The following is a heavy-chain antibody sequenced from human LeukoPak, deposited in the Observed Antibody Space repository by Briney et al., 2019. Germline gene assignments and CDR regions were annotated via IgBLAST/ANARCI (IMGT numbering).Heavy chain of an antibody. V-gene: IGHV3-48*03. J-gene: IGHJ4*02. D-gene: IGHD6-19*01. CDR1: GFTFSSYE. Sequence: PGGSLRLSCAASGFTFSSYEMNWVRQAPGKGLEWVSYISSSGSTIYYADSVKGRFTISRDNAKNSLYLQMNSLRAEDTAVYYCARETAVAASFDYWGQGTLVTVSS. CDR2: ISSSGSTI. CDR3: ARETAVAASFDY.